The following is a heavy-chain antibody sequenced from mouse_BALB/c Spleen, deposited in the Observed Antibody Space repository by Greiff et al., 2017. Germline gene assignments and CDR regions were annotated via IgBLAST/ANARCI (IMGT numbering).Heavy chain of an antibody. V-gene: IGHV6-6*02. Sequence: EVKLVESGGGLVQPGGSMKLSCVASGFTFSNYWMNWVRQSPEKGLEWVAEIRLKSNNYATHYAESVKGRFTISRDDSKSSVYLQMNNLRAEDTGIYYCTRRGMTLYAMDYWGQGTSVTVSS. CDR2: IRLKSNNYAT. CDR1: GFTFSNYW. J-gene: IGHJ4*01. CDR3: TRRGMTLYAMDY. D-gene: IGHD2-14*01.